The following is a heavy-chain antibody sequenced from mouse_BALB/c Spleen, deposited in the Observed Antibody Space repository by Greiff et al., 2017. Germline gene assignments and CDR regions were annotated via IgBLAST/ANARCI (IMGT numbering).Heavy chain of an antibody. D-gene: IGHD3-1*01. CDR1: GYTFTSYW. CDR3: ARCNSAGLAWFAY. CDR2: IYPGDGDT. V-gene: IGHV1-87*01. J-gene: IGHJ3*01. Sequence: VQLQQSGAELARPGASVKLSCKASGYTFTSYWMQWVKQRPGQGLEWIGAIYPGDGDTRYTQKFKGKATLTADKSSSTAYMQLSSLASEDSAVYYCARCNSAGLAWFAYWGQGTLVTVSA.